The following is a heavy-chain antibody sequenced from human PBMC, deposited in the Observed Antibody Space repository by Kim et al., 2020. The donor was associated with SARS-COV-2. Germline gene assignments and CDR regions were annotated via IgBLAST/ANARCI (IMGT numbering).Heavy chain of an antibody. V-gene: IGHV1-18*01. CDR3: ARDLGTYDILTDYSRSYY. J-gene: IGHJ4*02. Sequence: ASVKVSCKASGYTFTSYGISWVRQAPGQGLEWMGWISTYSGNTNYAQNFQGRVTMTTDPSTSTAYLELRNLRSDDTAIYYCARDLGTYDILTDYSRSYYWGQGTLVTVSS. CDR2: ISTYSGNT. CDR1: GYTFTSYG. D-gene: IGHD3-9*01.